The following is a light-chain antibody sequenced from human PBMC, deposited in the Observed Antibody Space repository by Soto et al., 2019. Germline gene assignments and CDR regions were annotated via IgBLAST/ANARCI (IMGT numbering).Light chain of an antibody. V-gene: IGLV2-14*01. J-gene: IGLJ2*01. CDR2: DVS. CDR3: SLYTSDSTLL. CDR1: SSDVGGYNY. Sequence: QSALTQPASVSGSPGQSITISCTGTSSDVGGYNYVSWYQQHPGKAPKLMIYDVSNRPSGVSNRFSGSKSGNTASLTISGLQAEDEADYYCSLYTSDSTLLFGGGTKVTVL.